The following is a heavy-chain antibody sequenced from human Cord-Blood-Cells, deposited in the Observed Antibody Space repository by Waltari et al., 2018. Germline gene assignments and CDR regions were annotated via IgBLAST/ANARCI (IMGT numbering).Heavy chain of an antibody. CDR3: AKDWDWNYDY. V-gene: IGHV3-30*18. Sequence: QVQLVESGGGVVQPGRSLRLSCAASGFTFSSYGMHWVRQAPGKGLEWVAVISYDGSNKYYADSVKGRFTISRDNSKNTLYLQMNSLRAEDTAVYYCAKDWDWNYDYWGQGTLVTVSS. D-gene: IGHD1-7*01. CDR2: ISYDGSNK. CDR1: GFTFSSYG. J-gene: IGHJ4*02.